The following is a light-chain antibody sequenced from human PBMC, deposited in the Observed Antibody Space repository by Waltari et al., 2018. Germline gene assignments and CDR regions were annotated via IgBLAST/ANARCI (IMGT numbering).Light chain of an antibody. CDR2: SNN. CDR3: AAWDDSLNGVV. J-gene: IGLJ2*01. Sequence: QSVLTQPPSASGTPGQRVTISCSGSSSNIGSNTVNWYQQLPGTAPKLLIYSNNPRPAGVPDRLAGSKSGSSASLAISGRQSEDEADYYCAAWDDSLNGVVFGGGTKLTVL. CDR1: SSNIGSNT. V-gene: IGLV1-44*01.